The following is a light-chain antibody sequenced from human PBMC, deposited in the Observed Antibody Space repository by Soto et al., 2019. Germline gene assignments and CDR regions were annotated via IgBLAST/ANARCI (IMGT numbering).Light chain of an antibody. J-gene: IGLJ1*01. V-gene: IGLV2-14*01. CDR3: SSYTSSSTVV. Sequence: QSALTQPASVSGSPGQSITISCTGTNSDLGGYNYVSWYQQHPGKAPKLMIYDDSKRPSGVSNRFSGSKSGNTASLTISGVQAEDEADYYCSSYTSSSTVVFGTGTKLTVL. CDR2: DDS. CDR1: NSDLGGYNY.